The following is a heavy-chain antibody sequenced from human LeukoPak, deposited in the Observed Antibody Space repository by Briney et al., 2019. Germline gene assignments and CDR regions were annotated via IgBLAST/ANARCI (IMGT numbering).Heavy chain of an antibody. V-gene: IGHV1-2*02. Sequence: ASVKVSCKASGYTFTGYYMHWVRQAPGQGLEWMGWINPNSGGTNYAQKFQGRVTMTRDTSISTAYMELSSLRSEDTAVYYCATLRDDSSGYYYLGPYYFDYWGQGTLVTVSS. CDR1: GYTFTGYY. D-gene: IGHD3-22*01. CDR3: ATLRDDSSGYYYLGPYYFDY. J-gene: IGHJ4*02. CDR2: INPNSGGT.